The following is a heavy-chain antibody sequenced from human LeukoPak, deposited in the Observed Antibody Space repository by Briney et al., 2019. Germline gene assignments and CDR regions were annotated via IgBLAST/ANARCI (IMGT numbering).Heavy chain of an antibody. J-gene: IGHJ4*02. Sequence: GGSLRLSCAASGFTFSSYSMNWVRQAPGKGLEWFSVIYSGGSTYYADSVKGRFTISRDNSKNTLYLQMNSLRAEDTAVYYCARTGTTDYYFDYWGQGTLVTVSS. CDR3: ARTGTTDYYFDY. D-gene: IGHD1-1*01. CDR2: IYSGGST. CDR1: GFTFSSYS. V-gene: IGHV3-66*02.